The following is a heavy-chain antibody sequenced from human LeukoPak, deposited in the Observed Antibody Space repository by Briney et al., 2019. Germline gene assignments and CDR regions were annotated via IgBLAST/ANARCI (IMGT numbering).Heavy chain of an antibody. V-gene: IGHV3-23*01. CDR3: VWGLSSGWPPDAFHI. D-gene: IGHD6-19*01. CDR2: ISASGGRT. CDR1: GFTFSNYA. J-gene: IGHJ3*02. Sequence: HPGGSLRLSCAASGFTFSNYAMSWVRQAPGKGLEWVSVISASGGRTSYADSVKGRFTVSRDNSKNTPYLRMEYLRAEDTAVYYCVWGLSSGWPPDAFHIWGQGTMVTVSS.